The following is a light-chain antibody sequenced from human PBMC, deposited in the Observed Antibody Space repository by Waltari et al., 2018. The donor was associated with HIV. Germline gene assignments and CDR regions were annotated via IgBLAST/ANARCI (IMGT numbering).Light chain of an antibody. J-gene: IGLJ1*01. CDR3: NSRDSSGNHLV. CDR1: SLRSYY. CDR2: GEN. V-gene: IGLV3-19*01. Sequence: SSELTQDPAVSVALGQTVRITCQGDSLRSYYATWYQQKPGQATVRVIYGENNRPSWLPDRFSGSSSGNTASLTITGAQAEDEADYYCNSRDSSGNHLVFGTGTKVTVL.